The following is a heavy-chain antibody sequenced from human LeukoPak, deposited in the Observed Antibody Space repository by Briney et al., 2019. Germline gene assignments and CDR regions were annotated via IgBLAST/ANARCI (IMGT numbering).Heavy chain of an antibody. CDR1: GGPINSYY. CDR3: ARGYCGGDCYSGSKYYFDY. Sequence: PSETLSPTCTVSGGPINSYYWSWIRQPAGKGLEWIGRTHSSGSTNYNPSLQSRVTTSVDTSKSQFSLNLTSVTAADTAIYYCARGYCGGDCYSGSKYYFDYWGQGTLVTVAS. D-gene: IGHD2-21*02. J-gene: IGHJ4*02. V-gene: IGHV4-4*07. CDR2: THSSGST.